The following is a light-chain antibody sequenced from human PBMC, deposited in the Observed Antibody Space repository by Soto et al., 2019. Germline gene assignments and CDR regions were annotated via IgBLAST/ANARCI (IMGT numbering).Light chain of an antibody. Sequence: QSVLTQPPSASGTPGQRVTISCSGSSSNIGSNYVYWYQQLPGTAPKLLIYRNNQRPSGVPDRFSGSKSGTSASLAISGLRSEDGADYYCAVWDDSLSGPVFGGGTKLTVL. V-gene: IGLV1-47*01. J-gene: IGLJ2*01. CDR1: SSNIGSNY. CDR3: AVWDDSLSGPV. CDR2: RNN.